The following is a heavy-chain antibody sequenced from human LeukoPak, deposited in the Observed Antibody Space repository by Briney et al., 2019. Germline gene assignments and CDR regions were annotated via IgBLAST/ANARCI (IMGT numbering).Heavy chain of an antibody. Sequence: GGSLRLSCAASGFTFSSYWMHWVRQAPGKGLVWVSRIKSDGSTRYADPVKGRFTVSRDNAKNTVSLQMNSLRAEDTGVYYCARAPSEIGGYYPEYFRHWGQGTLVIVSS. CDR2: IKSDGST. J-gene: IGHJ1*01. CDR3: ARAPSEIGGYYPEYFRH. D-gene: IGHD3-22*01. CDR1: GFTFSSYW. V-gene: IGHV3-74*01.